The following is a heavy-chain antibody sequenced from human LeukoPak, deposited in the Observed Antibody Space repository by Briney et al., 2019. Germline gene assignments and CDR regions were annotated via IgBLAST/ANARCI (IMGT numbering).Heavy chain of an antibody. CDR3: AKGHDYGDYVGGRFDP. J-gene: IGHJ5*02. D-gene: IGHD4-17*01. V-gene: IGHV3-9*01. CDR2: ISWNSGSI. Sequence: GGSLRLSCAASGFTFDDYSMHWVRQAPGKGLEWVSGISWNSGSIGYADSVKGRFTISRDDAKNSLYLQMNSLRAKDTALYYCAKGHDYGDYVGGRFDPWGQGTLVTVSS. CDR1: GFTFDDYS.